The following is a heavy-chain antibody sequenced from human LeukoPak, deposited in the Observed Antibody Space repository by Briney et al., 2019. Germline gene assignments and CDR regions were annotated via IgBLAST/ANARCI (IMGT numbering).Heavy chain of an antibody. V-gene: IGHV1-2*02. Sequence: ASVKVSCKASGGTFSSYAISWVRQAPGQGLEWMGWINPNTGGTNYAQKFQGRVTMTKDTSTNAAYMELNKLTSDDTAVYYCGRGNRSFDPWGQGTLVTVSS. J-gene: IGHJ5*02. CDR1: GGTFSSYA. CDR2: INPNTGGT. D-gene: IGHD2/OR15-2a*01. CDR3: GRGNRSFDP.